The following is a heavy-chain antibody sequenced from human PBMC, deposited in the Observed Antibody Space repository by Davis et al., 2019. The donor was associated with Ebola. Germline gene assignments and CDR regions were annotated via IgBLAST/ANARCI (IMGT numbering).Heavy chain of an antibody. J-gene: IGHJ6*02. Sequence: AASVKVSCKVSGYTLTELSMHWVRQAPGKGLEWMGGIIPIFGTANYAQKFQGRVTITADKSTSTAYMELSSLRSEDTAVYYCARVTTVMYYYGMDVWGQGTTVTVSS. D-gene: IGHD4-17*01. CDR1: GYTLTELS. V-gene: IGHV1-69*06. CDR3: ARVTTVMYYYGMDV. CDR2: IIPIFGTA.